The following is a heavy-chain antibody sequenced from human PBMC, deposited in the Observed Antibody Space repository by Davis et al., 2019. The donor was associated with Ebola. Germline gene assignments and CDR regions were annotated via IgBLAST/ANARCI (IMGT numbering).Heavy chain of an antibody. CDR2: IYYTGST. V-gene: IGHV4-59*11. CDR1: GVSISRHY. D-gene: IGHD3-16*01. Sequence: PGGSLRLSCTVSGVSISRHYWSWIRQPPGKSLEWIGSIYYTGSTNYNSSLYRRVTISVDTSKNQFSLKLSSVTTVDTAMYFCAERGGSVWGRGTLVTVSS. J-gene: IGHJ4*02. CDR3: AERGGSV.